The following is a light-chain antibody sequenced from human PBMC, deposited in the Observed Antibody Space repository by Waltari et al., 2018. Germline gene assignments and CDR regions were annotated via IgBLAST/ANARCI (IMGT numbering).Light chain of an antibody. J-gene: IGKJ1*01. Sequence: EIVMTQSPATLSVSPGERATLSCRASQSVSSNLARYQQKPGQAPRLLIYGASPRATGIPARFSGSGSGTEFTLTISSLQSEDFVVYYCQQYNNWPKTFGQGTKVEIK. CDR1: QSVSSN. V-gene: IGKV3-15*01. CDR3: QQYNNWPKT. CDR2: GAS.